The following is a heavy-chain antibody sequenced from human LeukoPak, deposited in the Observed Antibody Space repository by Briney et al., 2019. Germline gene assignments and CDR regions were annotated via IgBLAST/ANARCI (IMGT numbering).Heavy chain of an antibody. CDR2: SRNKANSYST. CDR1: GFTFSDHY. CDR3: TRVGDYSSSWNY. V-gene: IGHV3-72*01. D-gene: IGHD3-22*01. J-gene: IGHJ4*02. Sequence: PGGPLRLSCAVSGFTFSDHYMDWVRQAPGKGLEWVGRSRNKANSYSTDYAASVIGRFTISRDDSKNSSDLQMNSLKIEDTAMYYCTRVGDYSSSWNYWGQGTLVTVSS.